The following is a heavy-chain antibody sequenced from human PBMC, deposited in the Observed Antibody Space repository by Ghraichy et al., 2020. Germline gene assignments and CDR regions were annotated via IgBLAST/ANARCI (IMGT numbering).Heavy chain of an antibody. CDR2: INPNSGGT. Sequence: ASVKVSCKAARSPFTASYMHWVRQSPGQGDVWMGWINPNSGGTNYAQKFQGRVTMTRDTSISTAYMELSRLRSDDQAVYYCARFLEMVTSDYWGQGSLGTVSS. CDR3: ARFLEMVTSDY. J-gene: IGHJ4*02. D-gene: IGHD5-24*01. V-gene: IGHV1-2*02. CDR1: RSPFTASY.